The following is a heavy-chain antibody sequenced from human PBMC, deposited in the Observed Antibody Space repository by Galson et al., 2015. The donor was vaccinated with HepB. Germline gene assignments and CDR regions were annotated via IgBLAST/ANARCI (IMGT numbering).Heavy chain of an antibody. CDR2: IIPIFGTA. D-gene: IGHD3-10*01. Sequence: SVKVSCKASGYTFTSYGISWVRQAPGQGLEWMGGIIPIFGTANYAQKFQGRVTITADESTSTAYMELSSLRSEDTAVYYCARSGMWDQTRNFDYWGRGTLVTVSS. V-gene: IGHV1-69*13. J-gene: IGHJ4*02. CDR3: ARSGMWDQTRNFDY. CDR1: GYTFTSYG.